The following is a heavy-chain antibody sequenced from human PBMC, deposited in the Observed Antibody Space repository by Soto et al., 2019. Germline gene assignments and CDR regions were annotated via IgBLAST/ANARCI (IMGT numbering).Heavy chain of an antibody. CDR3: ARDYLADSSSWHRKAAVYYYYGRDV. J-gene: IGHJ6*02. D-gene: IGHD6-13*01. CDR1: GYTFTGYY. Sequence: QVQLVQSGAEVKKPGDSVKDSCKASGYTFTGYYMHWVRQAPGQGLEWMGWIHPNSGGTNYAPRFQGWVTMTRDTSISTAYMEMSRLRSDDTAVYYCARDYLADSSSWHRKAAVYYYYGRDVWGQGTTVTVSS. V-gene: IGHV1-2*04. CDR2: IHPNSGGT.